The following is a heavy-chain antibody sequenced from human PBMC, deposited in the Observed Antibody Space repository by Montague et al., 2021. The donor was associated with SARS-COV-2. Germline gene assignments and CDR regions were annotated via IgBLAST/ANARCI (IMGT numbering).Heavy chain of an antibody. CDR1: GFTFDKHA. CDR3: GKGNEGAAAYCDY. J-gene: IGHJ4*02. D-gene: IGHD1-1*01. CDR2: ISGGGGET. Sequence: SLRLSCAASGFTFDKHAMTWVRQAPGEGLEWVSAISGGGGETHYADSVEGRFTISRDNSRDTLFLQMNSLRAEDTAVYYCGKGNEGAAAYCDYWGQGTLVTASS. V-gene: IGHV3-23*01.